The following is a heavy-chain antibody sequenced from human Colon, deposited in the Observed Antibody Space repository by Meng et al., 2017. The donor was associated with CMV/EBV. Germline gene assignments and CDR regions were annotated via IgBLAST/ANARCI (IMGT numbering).Heavy chain of an antibody. CDR3: AKESLRFQQRVNWFGP. CDR2: ISGSGGYT. Sequence: GGSLRLSCGVSGFPFSNFAMSWVRQAPGKGLEWVSAISGSGGYTYYAESVKGRFTISRDNSKNTLYLQMNSLRAEDTAVYYCAKESLRFQQRVNWFGPWGQGTLVTVSS. J-gene: IGHJ5*02. CDR1: GFPFSNFA. D-gene: IGHD3-3*01. V-gene: IGHV3-23*01.